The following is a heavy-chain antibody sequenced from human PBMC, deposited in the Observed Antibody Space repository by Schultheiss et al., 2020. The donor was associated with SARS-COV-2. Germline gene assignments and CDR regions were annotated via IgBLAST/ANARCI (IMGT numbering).Heavy chain of an antibody. CDR3: TTDAFDSSGYYPKYFDY. V-gene: IGHV3-30-3*01. CDR1: GFTFSSYA. J-gene: IGHJ4*02. CDR2: ISYDGSNK. Sequence: GGSLRLSCAASGFTFSSYAMHWVRQAPGKGLEWVAVISYDGSNKYYADSVKGRFTISRDNSKNTLYLQMNSLKTEDTAVYYCTTDAFDSSGYYPKYFDYWGQGTLVTVSS. D-gene: IGHD3-22*01.